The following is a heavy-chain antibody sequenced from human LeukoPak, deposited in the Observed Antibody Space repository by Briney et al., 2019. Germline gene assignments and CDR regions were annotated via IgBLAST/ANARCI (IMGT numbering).Heavy chain of an antibody. CDR3: ARREYLGYYFDY. CDR1: GGTFSSYA. D-gene: IGHD3-10*01. J-gene: IGHJ4*02. Sequence: SVKVSCKASGGTFSSYAISWVRQAPGQGLEWMGRIIPILGIANYAQKFQGRVTITADKSTSTAYMELSSLRSEDTAVYYCARREYLGYYFDYWGQGTLVTVSS. CDR2: IIPILGIA. V-gene: IGHV1-69*04.